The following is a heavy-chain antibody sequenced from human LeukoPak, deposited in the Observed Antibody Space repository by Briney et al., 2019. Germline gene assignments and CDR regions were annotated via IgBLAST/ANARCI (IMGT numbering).Heavy chain of an antibody. V-gene: IGHV3-74*01. CDR2: INPDGSLI. CDR3: AREDYFGSGSHAWES. Sequence: GGSLRVSCAASGFRFSSYWMYWVRQVPGKGPVWVSRINPDGSLIRFADSGKGRFTISRDNAQNTLYLQMESLRTEDTAVYYCAREDYFGSGSHAWESWGQGTLVTVSS. J-gene: IGHJ5*02. CDR1: GFRFSSYW. D-gene: IGHD3-10*01.